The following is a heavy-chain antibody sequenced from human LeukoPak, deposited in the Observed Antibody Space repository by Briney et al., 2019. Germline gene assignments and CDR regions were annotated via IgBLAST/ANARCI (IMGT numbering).Heavy chain of an antibody. J-gene: IGHJ4*02. Sequence: SETLSLTCTVSGGSISSYYWSWIRQPPGKGLEWIGYIYYSGSTNYNPSLKSRVTISVDTSKNQFSLKLSSVTAADTAVYYCARDYCSSTSCGGFDYWGQGTLVTVSS. CDR1: GGSISSYY. D-gene: IGHD2-2*01. CDR3: ARDYCSSTSCGGFDY. V-gene: IGHV4-59*08. CDR2: IYYSGST.